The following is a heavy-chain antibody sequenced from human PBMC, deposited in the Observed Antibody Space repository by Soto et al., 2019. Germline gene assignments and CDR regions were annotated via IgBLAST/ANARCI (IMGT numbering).Heavy chain of an antibody. CDR1: GGTFSSYA. CDR2: IIPIFGTA. V-gene: IGHV1-69*13. Sequence: SVKVSCKASGGTFSSYAISWVRQAPGQGLEWMGGIIPIFGTANYAQKFQGRVTITADESTSTAYMELSSLRSEDTAVYYCARVTSPRRYSSSWYEVDDYWGEVTLVTVSS. D-gene: IGHD6-13*01. J-gene: IGHJ4*02. CDR3: ARVTSPRRYSSSWYEVDDY.